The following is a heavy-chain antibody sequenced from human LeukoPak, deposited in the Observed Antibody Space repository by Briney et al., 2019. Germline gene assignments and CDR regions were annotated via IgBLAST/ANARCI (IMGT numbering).Heavy chain of an antibody. V-gene: IGHV3-30*02. J-gene: IGHJ4*02. CDR1: GFTFSSYG. Sequence: PGGSLRLSCSASGFTFSSYGMHWVRQAPGKGLEWVAVIWYGGSNKYYADSVKGRFTISRDNSKNTLYLQMNSLRAEDTAVYYCAKQGREYYFDYWGQGTLVTVSS. CDR2: IWYGGSNK. D-gene: IGHD3-10*01. CDR3: AKQGREYYFDY.